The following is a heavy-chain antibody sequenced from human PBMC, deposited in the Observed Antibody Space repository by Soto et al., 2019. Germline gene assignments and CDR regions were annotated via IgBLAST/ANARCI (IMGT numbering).Heavy chain of an antibody. CDR2: ISTYNGDT. CDR3: ARAGAAPYYYYGMDV. J-gene: IGHJ6*02. D-gene: IGHD2-15*01. Sequence: QVQLVQSGAEVRKPGASVKVSCKASGYTFSTSGMSWLRQAPGQGLEWMGWISTYNGDTNDAPKFQDRVTMTSDTTTSTVYMELRSLRSDDTAWYYCARAGAAPYYYYGMDVWGQGTRVTVSS. V-gene: IGHV1-18*01. CDR1: GYTFSTSG.